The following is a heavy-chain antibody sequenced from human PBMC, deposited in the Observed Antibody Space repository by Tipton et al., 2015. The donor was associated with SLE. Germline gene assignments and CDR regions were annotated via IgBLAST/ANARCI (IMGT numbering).Heavy chain of an antibody. V-gene: IGHV4-34*01. D-gene: IGHD2/OR15-2a*01. CDR1: GGSFSGYY. Sequence: TLSLTCAVYGGSFSGYYWSWIRQPPGKGLEWIGEINHSGSTNYNPSLKSRVTISVDRSKNQFSLKLSSVTAADTAVYYCASNNRDYFDYWGQGTLVTVSS. CDR3: ASNNRDYFDY. CDR2: INHSGST. J-gene: IGHJ4*02.